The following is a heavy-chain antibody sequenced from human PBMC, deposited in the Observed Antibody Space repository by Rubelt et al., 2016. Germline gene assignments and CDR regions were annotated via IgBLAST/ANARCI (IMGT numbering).Heavy chain of an antibody. J-gene: IGHJ6*02. V-gene: IGHV3-33*01. CDR2: KWYDGGNY. Sequence: QVQLVESGGGVVQPGRSLRLSCAASGFTFSNYGMHWVRQAPGKGLEWVAVKWYDGGNYYYRDSVAGRFTISRDNSKSTLFLQMNSLRAEDTGVYYCARDRAPPGSYSHYGLDVWGQGTTVIVSS. CDR1: GFTFSNYG. CDR3: ARDRAPPGSYSHYGLDV.